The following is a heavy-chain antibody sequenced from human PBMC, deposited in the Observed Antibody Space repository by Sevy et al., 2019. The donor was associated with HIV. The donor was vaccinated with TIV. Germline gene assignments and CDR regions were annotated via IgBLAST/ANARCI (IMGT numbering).Heavy chain of an antibody. Sequence: SETLSLTCAVYGGSFSGYYWSWIRQPPGKGLEWIGEINHSGSTNYNPSLKSRVTISVDTSKNQFYLKLSSVTAAETAVYYSASSGTMVEGRGYYYYGMDVWGQGTTVTVSS. D-gene: IGHD3-10*01. CDR3: ASSGTMVEGRGYYYYGMDV. V-gene: IGHV4-34*01. J-gene: IGHJ6*02. CDR2: INHSGST. CDR1: GGSFSGYY.